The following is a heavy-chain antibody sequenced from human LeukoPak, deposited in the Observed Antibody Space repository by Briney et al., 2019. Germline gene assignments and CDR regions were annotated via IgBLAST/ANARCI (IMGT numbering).Heavy chain of an antibody. CDR3: ARYRVYASGSRDAFGI. V-gene: IGHV3-23*01. J-gene: IGHJ3*02. CDR2: ISGSGTST. CDR1: GFTFSSYA. Sequence: GGSLRLSCAASGFTFSSYAMSWVRQAPGTGLGWVSGISGSGTSTYHADSVKGRFTISRDNSKSTLYLQMNSLRAEDTAVYYCARYRVYASGSRDAFGIWGQGTMVAVSS. D-gene: IGHD3-10*01.